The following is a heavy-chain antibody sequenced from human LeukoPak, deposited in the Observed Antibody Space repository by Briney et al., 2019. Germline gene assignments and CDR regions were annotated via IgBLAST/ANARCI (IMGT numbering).Heavy chain of an antibody. CDR3: ARLPLYGDYGGSY. Sequence: GGSLRLSCAASGFTFSSYSMTWVRQAPGKGLEWVSSISSSSSYIYYADSVKGRFTISRDNAKNSLYLQMNSLRAEDTAVYYCARLPLYGDYGGSYWGQGTLVTVSS. CDR1: GFTFSSYS. D-gene: IGHD4-17*01. V-gene: IGHV3-21*01. CDR2: ISSSSSYI. J-gene: IGHJ4*02.